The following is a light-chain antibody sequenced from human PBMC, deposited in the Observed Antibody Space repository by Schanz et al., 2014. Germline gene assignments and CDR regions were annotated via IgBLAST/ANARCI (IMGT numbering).Light chain of an antibody. CDR3: CSYTSSSTRV. J-gene: IGLJ3*02. CDR1: SSDVGGNNH. V-gene: IGLV2-8*01. Sequence: QSALTQPPSASGSPGQSVAISCTGTSSDVGGNNHVSWYQQHPGKAPKLLIYEVSKRPSGVPDRFSGSKSGNTASLTVSGLQAEDEAHYYCCSYTSSSTRVFGGGTKLTVL. CDR2: EVS.